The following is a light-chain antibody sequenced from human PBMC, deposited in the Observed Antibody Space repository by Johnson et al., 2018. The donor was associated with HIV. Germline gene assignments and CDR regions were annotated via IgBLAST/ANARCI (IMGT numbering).Light chain of an antibody. CDR1: SSNIGNNY. Sequence: QSVLTQPPSVSAAPGQKVTTSCSGSSSNIGNNYVSWYQQLPGTAPKLLIYDNNKRPSGIPDRFSGSKYGTSATLGITGLQTGDEADYYCGTWDSSLSAYVFGTGTKVTVL. CDR3: GTWDSSLSAYV. J-gene: IGLJ1*01. V-gene: IGLV1-51*01. CDR2: DNN.